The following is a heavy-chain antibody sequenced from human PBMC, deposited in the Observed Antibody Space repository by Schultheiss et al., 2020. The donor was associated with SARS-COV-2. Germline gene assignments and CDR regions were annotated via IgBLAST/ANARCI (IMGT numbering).Heavy chain of an antibody. CDR1: GGSISSYY. Sequence: SETLSLTCTVSGGSISSYYWSWIRQPPGKGLEWIGYIYYSGSTNYNPSLKSRVTMSVDTSKNQFSLKLSSVTAADTAVYYCARDTVDRRPYDFWSGSLSNDYGMDVWGQGTTVTVSS. V-gene: IGHV4-59*12. CDR2: IYYSGST. J-gene: IGHJ6*02. CDR3: ARDTVDRRPYDFWSGSLSNDYGMDV. D-gene: IGHD3-3*01.